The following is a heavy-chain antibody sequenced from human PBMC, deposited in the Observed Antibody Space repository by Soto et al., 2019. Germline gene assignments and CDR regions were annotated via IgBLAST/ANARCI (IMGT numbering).Heavy chain of an antibody. CDR3: AREITMVRGVPDAFDI. Sequence: ESGGGVVQPGRSLRLSCAASGFTFSSYGMHWVRQAPGKGLEWVAVIWYDGSNKYYADSVKGRFTISRDNSKNTLYLQMNSLRAEDTAVYYCAREITMVRGVPDAFDIWGQGTMVTVSS. V-gene: IGHV3-33*01. CDR2: IWYDGSNK. CDR1: GFTFSSYG. D-gene: IGHD3-10*01. J-gene: IGHJ3*02.